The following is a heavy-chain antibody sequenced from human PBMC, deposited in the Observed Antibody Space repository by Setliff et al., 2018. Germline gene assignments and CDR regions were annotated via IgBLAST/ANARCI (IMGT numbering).Heavy chain of an antibody. Sequence: LSLTCTVSGDSISSGSYYWSWIRQPAGKGLEWIGQIHTSGSTNYSPSLKSRVTISIDTSKNQSSLKLNSVTATDTALYYCARRTFGSGRFDPWGQGTLVTSPQ. J-gene: IGHJ5*02. CDR1: GDSISSGSYY. D-gene: IGHD3-16*01. CDR3: ARRTFGSGRFDP. V-gene: IGHV4-61*09. CDR2: IHTSGST.